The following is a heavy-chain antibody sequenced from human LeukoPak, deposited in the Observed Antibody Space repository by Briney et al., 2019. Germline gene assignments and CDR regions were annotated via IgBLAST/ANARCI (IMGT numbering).Heavy chain of an antibody. D-gene: IGHD1-14*01. CDR1: GGTFSSYA. CDR3: ARVRVNRRDPPDY. Sequence: ASVKVSCKASGGTFSSYAISWVRQAPGQGLEWMGWISAYNGNTNYAQKLQGRVTMTTDTSTSTAYMGLRSLRSDDTAVYYCARVRVNRRDPPDYWGQGTLVTVSS. J-gene: IGHJ4*02. V-gene: IGHV1-18*01. CDR2: ISAYNGNT.